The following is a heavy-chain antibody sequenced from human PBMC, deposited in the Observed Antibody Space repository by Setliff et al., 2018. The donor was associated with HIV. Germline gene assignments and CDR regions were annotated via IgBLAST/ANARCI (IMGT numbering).Heavy chain of an antibody. D-gene: IGHD3-22*01. CDR2: INHSGST. V-gene: IGHV4-34*01. J-gene: IGHJ6*03. CDR3: ARHVKRYYYDTSGPYYMDV. Sequence: SETLSLTCAVYGGSFSAYYWTWIRQPPGKGLEWIGEINHSGSTNYNPSLKIRVTISVDTSKNQFSLKLRSVTAADTAIYYCARHVKRYYYDTSGPYYMDVWGKGTTVTVSS. CDR1: GGSFSAYY.